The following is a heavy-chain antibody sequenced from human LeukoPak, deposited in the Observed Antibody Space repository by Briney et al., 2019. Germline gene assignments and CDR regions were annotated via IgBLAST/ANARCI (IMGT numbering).Heavy chain of an antibody. V-gene: IGHV4-34*01. Sequence: SETLSLTCAVYGGSFSGYYWSWIRQPPGKGLEWIGEINHSGSTNYNPSLKSRVTISVATSKNQFSLKLSSVTAADTAVYYCARGPYCSSRGAYYYGMDVWGQGTTVTVSS. CDR2: INHSGST. J-gene: IGHJ6*02. CDR3: ARGPYCSSRGAYYYGMDV. CDR1: GGSFSGYY. D-gene: IGHD2-2*01.